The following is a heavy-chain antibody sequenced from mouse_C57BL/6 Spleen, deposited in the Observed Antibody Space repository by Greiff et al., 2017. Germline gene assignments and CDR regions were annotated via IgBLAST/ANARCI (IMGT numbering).Heavy chain of an antibody. J-gene: IGHJ4*01. CDR1: GYTFTSYW. CDR2: IDPSDSYT. Sequence: QVQLQQPGAELARPGTSVKLSCKASGYTFTSYWMHWVKQRPGQGLEWIGVIDPSDSYTNYNQKFKGKATLTVDTSSSTAYMQLSSLTSEDSAVYYCARRAYYSNYAAMDYWGQGTSVTVSS. V-gene: IGHV1-59*01. CDR3: ARRAYYSNYAAMDY. D-gene: IGHD2-5*01.